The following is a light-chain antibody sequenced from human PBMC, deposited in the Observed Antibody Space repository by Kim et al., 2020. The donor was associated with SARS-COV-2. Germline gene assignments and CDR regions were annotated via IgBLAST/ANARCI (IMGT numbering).Light chain of an antibody. CDR1: QSVSTF. CDR2: DAS. V-gene: IGKV3-11*01. CDR3: QQRSDQIT. J-gene: IGKJ5*01. Sequence: EIVLTQSPATLSLSPGERATLSCRASQSVSTFLAWYQQKPGQAPSLLIYDASNRAAGIPARFSGSGSGTDFTLTITSLEPDDFAVYYCQQRSDQITFGQGTRLEIK.